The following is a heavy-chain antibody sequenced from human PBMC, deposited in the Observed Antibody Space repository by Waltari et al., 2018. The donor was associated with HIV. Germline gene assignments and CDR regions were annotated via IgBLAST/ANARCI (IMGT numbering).Heavy chain of an antibody. D-gene: IGHD6-19*01. Sequence: EAQLLQSGGGLVQPGGSLRLSCVASEITFSRYAINWVRQALGRGLEWVSGMSSRTPGAYYADSVKGRFTITRDNSRNTLYLQRNNLRAEDTAVYYCAVRSQVAVAATGAALWGRGTLVTVSS. V-gene: IGHV3-23*01. CDR2: MSSRTPGA. J-gene: IGHJ4*02. CDR3: AVRSQVAVAATGAAL. CDR1: EITFSRYA.